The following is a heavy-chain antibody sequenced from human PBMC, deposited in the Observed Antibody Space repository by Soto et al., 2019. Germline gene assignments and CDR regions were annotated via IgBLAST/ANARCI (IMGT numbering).Heavy chain of an antibody. D-gene: IGHD2-2*01. CDR1: GFIFSNAW. Sequence: GGSLRLSCAASGFIFSNAWINWVRQARGKGLEGVGRIKSKADGGTTDFAAPVKGRFAISRDDSKNMMYMEMCSLRTEDTAVYYCTTDSYINMPIVRFEYWGHGTLVTVSS. J-gene: IGHJ4*01. V-gene: IGHV3-15*07. CDR3: TTDSYINMPIVRFEY. CDR2: IKSKADGGTT.